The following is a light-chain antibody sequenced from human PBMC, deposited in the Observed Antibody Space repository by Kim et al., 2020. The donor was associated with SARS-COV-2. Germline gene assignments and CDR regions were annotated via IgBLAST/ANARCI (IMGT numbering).Light chain of an antibody. J-gene: IGKJ4*01. V-gene: IGKV3-20*01. CDR3: QQYGSSPLT. CDR1: QTVSSSY. CDR2: GAS. Sequence: SPVERPIPSCRASQTVSSSYLAWYQQKPGQAPRRLIYGASSRATGIPDRFSGSGSGTDFTLTISRLEPEDFAVYYCQQYGSSPLTFGGGTKVDIK.